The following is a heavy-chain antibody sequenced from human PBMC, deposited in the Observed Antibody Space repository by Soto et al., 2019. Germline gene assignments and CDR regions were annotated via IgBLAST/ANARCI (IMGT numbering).Heavy chain of an antibody. Sequence: QVQLQESGPGLVEPSQTLSLTCTVSGGSISSGGYFWSWIRQPPGKGLEWIGHVYNIGSTYSNPSLTSRVTISVDTSKNQFSLRLSFVTAADTAVSYCARGPAGDKVAYWGQGTLVTVSS. J-gene: IGHJ4*02. V-gene: IGHV4-30-4*01. CDR3: ARGPAGDKVAY. CDR2: VYNIGST. CDR1: GGSISSGGYF. D-gene: IGHD7-27*01.